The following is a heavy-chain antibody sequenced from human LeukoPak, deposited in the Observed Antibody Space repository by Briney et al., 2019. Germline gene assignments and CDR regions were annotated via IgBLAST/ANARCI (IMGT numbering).Heavy chain of an antibody. D-gene: IGHD5-24*01. Sequence: GESLKISCQASGYSFTTYWIVWVRQLPGKGLEWMGIIYPGDPDVRYSPSFQGQVTISVDRSISTAYRQWSSLKASDTAMYFCARAIDGYNYGYYYMDVWGKGTTITVSS. CDR2: IYPGDPDV. V-gene: IGHV5-51*01. CDR3: ARAIDGYNYGYYYMDV. CDR1: GYSFTTYW. J-gene: IGHJ6*03.